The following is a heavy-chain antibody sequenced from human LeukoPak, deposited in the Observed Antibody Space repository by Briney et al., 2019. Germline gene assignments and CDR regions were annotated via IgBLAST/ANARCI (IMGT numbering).Heavy chain of an antibody. D-gene: IGHD6-19*01. CDR1: GYTFTSYD. Sequence: ASVKVSCRTSGYTFTSYDINWVRQATGQGLEWMGWMNPNSGNTGYAQNFQGRFTITRDTHITTAYMELSSLRSDDTAVYYCARAQYSSGWYSLYYYYYGMDVWGQGTTVTVSS. V-gene: IGHV1-8*01. J-gene: IGHJ6*02. CDR2: MNPNSGNT. CDR3: ARAQYSSGWYSLYYYYYGMDV.